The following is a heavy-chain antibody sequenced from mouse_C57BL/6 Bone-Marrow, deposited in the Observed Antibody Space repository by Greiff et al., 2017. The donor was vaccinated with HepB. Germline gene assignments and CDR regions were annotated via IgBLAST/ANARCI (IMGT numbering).Heavy chain of an antibody. CDR2: ISNGGGST. Sequence: EVKLVESGGGLVQPGGSLKLSCAASGFTFSDYYMYWVRQTPEKRLEWVAYISNGGGSTYYPDTVKGRFTISRDNAKNTLYLQMSRLKSEDTAMYYCARQITTEGNAMDYWGQGTSVTVSS. D-gene: IGHD1-1*01. CDR1: GFTFSDYY. J-gene: IGHJ4*01. CDR3: ARQITTEGNAMDY. V-gene: IGHV5-12*01.